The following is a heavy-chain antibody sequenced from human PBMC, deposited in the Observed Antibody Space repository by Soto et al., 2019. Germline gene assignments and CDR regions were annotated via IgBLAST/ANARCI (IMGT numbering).Heavy chain of an antibody. V-gene: IGHV3-7*05. CDR3: AAGRWMVRY. Sequence: PGGSLRLSCETSGFSFSDYWMSWVRQAPGKGMEWVANVKQDGSEKNYVDSVKGRFSISRDSAKNSVYLQMNSLRGEDTAVYHCAAGRWMVRYWGLGTLVTVSS. D-gene: IGHD6-19*01. J-gene: IGHJ4*02. CDR1: GFSFSDYW. CDR2: VKQDGSEK.